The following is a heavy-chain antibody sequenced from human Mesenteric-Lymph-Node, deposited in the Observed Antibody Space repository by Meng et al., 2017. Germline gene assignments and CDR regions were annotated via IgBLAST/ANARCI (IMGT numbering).Heavy chain of an antibody. CDR2: INPNSGGT. D-gene: IGHD6-19*01. Sequence: ASVKVSCKASGYTFTGYYMHWVRQAPGQGLEWMGRINPNSGGTNYAQKFQGRVTMTRDTSISTAYMELSRLRSDDTAVYYCARSYGSGWYVAYPTYWGQGTLVTVSS. CDR1: GYTFTGYY. CDR3: ARSYGSGWYVAYPTY. V-gene: IGHV1-2*06. J-gene: IGHJ4*02.